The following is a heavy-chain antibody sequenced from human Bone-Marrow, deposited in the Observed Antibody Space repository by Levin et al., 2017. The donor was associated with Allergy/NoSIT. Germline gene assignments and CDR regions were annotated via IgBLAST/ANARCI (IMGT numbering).Heavy chain of an antibody. CDR3: ARPQRRITGTTGPFDY. Sequence: ASVKVSCKASGYTFTGYYMHWVRQAPGQGLEWMGWINPNSGGTNYAQKFQGRVTMTRDTSISTAYMELSRLRSDDTAVYYCARPQRRITGTTGPFDYWGQGTLVTVSS. J-gene: IGHJ4*02. V-gene: IGHV1-2*02. D-gene: IGHD1-20*01. CDR2: INPNSGGT. CDR1: GYTFTGYY.